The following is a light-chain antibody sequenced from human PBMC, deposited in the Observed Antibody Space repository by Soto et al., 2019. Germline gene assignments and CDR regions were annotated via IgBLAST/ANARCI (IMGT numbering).Light chain of an antibody. CDR1: SSDVGGYNY. V-gene: IGLV2-8*01. J-gene: IGLJ2*01. Sequence: QSVLTQPSSASGSPGQSVTISCTGTSSDVGGYNYVSWYQQHPGKDPKLMIYEVSSRPSGVPDRFSGSKSGNTASLTVSGLQADDEADYYCSSYAGSNNYVVFGGGTKLTVL. CDR2: EVS. CDR3: SSYAGSNNYVV.